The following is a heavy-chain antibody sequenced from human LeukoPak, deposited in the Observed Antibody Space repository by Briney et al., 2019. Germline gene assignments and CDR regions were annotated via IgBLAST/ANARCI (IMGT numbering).Heavy chain of an antibody. Sequence: ASVKVSCKASGYTFTSYGISWARQAPGQGLEWMGWISAYNGNTNYAQKLQGRVTMTTDTSTSTAYMELRSLRSDDTAVYYCARGYYYDSSGYAFDYWGQGTLVTVSS. V-gene: IGHV1-18*01. CDR3: ARGYYYDSSGYAFDY. D-gene: IGHD3-22*01. CDR1: GYTFTSYG. CDR2: ISAYNGNT. J-gene: IGHJ4*02.